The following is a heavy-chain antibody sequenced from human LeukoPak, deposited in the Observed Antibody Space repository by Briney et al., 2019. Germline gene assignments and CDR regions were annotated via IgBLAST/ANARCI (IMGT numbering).Heavy chain of an antibody. CDR3: ASILGYCSSTSCYAFDY. CDR1: GFTFSDYY. Sequence: PGGSLRLSCADSGFTFSDYYMSCIRQAPGKGREWVSYISSSGSTTYYADSVKGRFTISRDNAKNSMYLQMSSLRAEDTAVYYCASILGYCSSTSCYAFDYWGQGTLVTVSS. D-gene: IGHD2-2*01. V-gene: IGHV3-11*04. J-gene: IGHJ4*02. CDR2: ISSSGSTT.